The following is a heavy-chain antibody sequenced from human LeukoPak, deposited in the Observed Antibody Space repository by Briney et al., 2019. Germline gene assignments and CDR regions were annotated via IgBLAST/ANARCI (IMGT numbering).Heavy chain of an antibody. J-gene: IGHJ4*02. CDR3: ARGRSGYDFWSGYYTDY. CDR2: IYYSGST. Sequence: SETLSLTCTVSGGSISSYYWSWIRQPPGKGLEWIGYIYYSGSTNYNPSLKSRVTISVDTSKNQFSLKLSSVTAADTAVYNCARGRSGYDFWSGYYTDYWGQGTLVTVSS. V-gene: IGHV4-59*01. D-gene: IGHD3-3*01. CDR1: GGSISSYY.